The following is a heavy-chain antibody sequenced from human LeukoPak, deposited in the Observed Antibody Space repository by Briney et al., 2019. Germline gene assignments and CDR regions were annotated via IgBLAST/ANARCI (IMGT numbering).Heavy chain of an antibody. CDR2: SNNDGSHT. CDR1: GFTFNNYW. J-gene: IGHJ4*02. D-gene: IGHD2-15*01. CDR3: ARGAGWYCSDGNCYTGYFDF. Sequence: GGSLRLSCAASGFTFNNYWIHWVRQVPGKGLLWVSRSNNDGSHTKYADFVKGRFTVSRDNAKNTLYLQLNSLRVEDTAVYYCARGAGWYCSDGNCYTGYFDFWGPGTLVTVSS. V-gene: IGHV3-74*01.